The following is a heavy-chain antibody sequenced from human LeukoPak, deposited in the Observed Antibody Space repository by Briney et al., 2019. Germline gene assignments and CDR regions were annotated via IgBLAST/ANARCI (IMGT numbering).Heavy chain of an antibody. CDR3: GKTTTGYSSGRNPAWPVDY. CDR2: IFGSSGSA. D-gene: IGHD6-19*01. J-gene: IGHJ4*02. Sequence: GSLRLSCTASGFTFSSYAMYWVRQAPGKGLEWVSGIFGSSGSAHYADSVKGRFTISRDNSQNTVYLQMNSLRAEDTAVYYCGKTTTGYSSGRNPAWPVDYWGQGTLVTVSS. CDR1: GFTFSSYA. V-gene: IGHV3-23*01.